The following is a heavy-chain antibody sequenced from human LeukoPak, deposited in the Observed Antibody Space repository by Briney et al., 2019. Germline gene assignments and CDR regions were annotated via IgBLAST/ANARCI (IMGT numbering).Heavy chain of an antibody. CDR1: GFTFSSYA. CDR3: ARGLDYYDSSGYLDY. Sequence: GSLRLSCAASGFTFSSYAMHWVRQAPGKGLEYVSAISSNGGSTYYANSVKGRFTISRDNSKNTLYLQMGSLRAEDMAVYYCARGLDYYDSSGYLDYWGQGTLVTVSS. V-gene: IGHV3-64*01. D-gene: IGHD3-22*01. J-gene: IGHJ4*02. CDR2: ISSNGGST.